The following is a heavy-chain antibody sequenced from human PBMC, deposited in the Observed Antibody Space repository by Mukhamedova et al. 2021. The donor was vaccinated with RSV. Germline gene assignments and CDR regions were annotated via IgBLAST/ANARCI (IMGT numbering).Heavy chain of an antibody. Sequence: EWVSYISSSGGTIYYADSVKGRFTISRDNAKNSLYLQMNSLRAEDTAVYYCARRRYCSSTSCPDDAFDIWGQGTMVTVSS. CDR2: ISSSGGTI. J-gene: IGHJ3*02. CDR3: ARRRYCSSTSCPDDAFDI. V-gene: IGHV3-11*01. D-gene: IGHD2-2*01.